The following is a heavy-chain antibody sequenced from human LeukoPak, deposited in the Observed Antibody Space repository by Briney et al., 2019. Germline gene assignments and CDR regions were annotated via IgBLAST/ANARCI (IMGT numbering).Heavy chain of an antibody. Sequence: SETLSLTCTVSGDSISSSSSYWGWIRQPPGEGLEWIGSIYYSGSTYYNTSLKSRVTISVDTSKNQFSLRLNSVTAADTAVYYCARASCGADCYFESWGQGILVTVSS. D-gene: IGHD2-21*02. CDR3: ARASCGADCYFES. CDR1: GDSISSSSSY. V-gene: IGHV4-39*01. CDR2: IYYSGST. J-gene: IGHJ5*01.